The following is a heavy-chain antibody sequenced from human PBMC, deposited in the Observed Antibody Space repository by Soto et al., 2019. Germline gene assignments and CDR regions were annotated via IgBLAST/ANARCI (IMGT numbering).Heavy chain of an antibody. CDR2: IYHSGST. Sequence: SETLSLTCAVYGGSFSGYYWSWIRQPPGKGLEWIGEIYHSGSTNYNPSLKSRVTISVDKSKNQFSLKLSSVTAADTAVYYCARGHYDHYYYGMDVWGQGTTVTVSS. V-gene: IGHV4-34*01. CDR3: ARGHYDHYYYGMDV. J-gene: IGHJ6*02. CDR1: GGSFSGYY. D-gene: IGHD3-3*01.